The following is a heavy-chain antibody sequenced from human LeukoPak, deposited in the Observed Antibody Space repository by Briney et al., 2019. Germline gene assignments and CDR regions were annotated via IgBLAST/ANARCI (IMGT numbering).Heavy chain of an antibody. CDR2: ISGNSGAT. J-gene: IGHJ4*02. CDR1: GFTFSSYP. CDR3: SKAGDTNYYRHGDY. V-gene: IGHV3-23*01. D-gene: IGHD4-11*01. Sequence: GGSLRLSCATSGFTFSSYPMSWVRQAPGRGLEWVSVISGNSGATYYADSVEGRFTISRDNAKNTVYLQMNNLRGEDTALYYCSKAGDTNYYRHGDYWGQGTLVTVSS.